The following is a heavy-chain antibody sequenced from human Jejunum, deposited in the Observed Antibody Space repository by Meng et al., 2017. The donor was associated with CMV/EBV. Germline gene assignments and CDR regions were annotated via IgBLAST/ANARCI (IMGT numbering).Heavy chain of an antibody. V-gene: IGHV3-21*01. D-gene: IGHD3-22*01. CDR2: ISSTSSSM. Sequence: TFSSYTMNWVRQAPGKGLEWASSISSTSSSMYYADSVKGRFTISRDNAKNSLYLQMNSLRAEDTAVYYCARFGTMIVVEDVDYFDYWGQGTVVTVSS. J-gene: IGHJ4*02. CDR1: TFSSYT. CDR3: ARFGTMIVVEDVDYFDY.